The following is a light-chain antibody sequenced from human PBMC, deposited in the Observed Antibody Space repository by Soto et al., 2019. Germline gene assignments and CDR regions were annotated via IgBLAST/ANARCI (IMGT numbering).Light chain of an antibody. Sequence: QSALTQPRSVSGSLGQSVTISCTGTRSDVSAYQYVSWYQQHPGKAPKLIIYDVTERPSGVPDRFSASKSGSTASLTISGLQAEDEASYYCCSSAGSYTFVFGTETKLTVL. CDR1: RSDVSAYQY. CDR3: CSSAGSYTFV. J-gene: IGLJ1*01. CDR2: DVT. V-gene: IGLV2-11*01.